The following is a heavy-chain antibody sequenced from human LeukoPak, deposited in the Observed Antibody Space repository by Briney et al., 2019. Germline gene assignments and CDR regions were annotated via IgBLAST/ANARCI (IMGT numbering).Heavy chain of an antibody. D-gene: IGHD3-9*01. CDR3: AKAVHFDWLLNS. V-gene: IGHV3-48*01. CDR1: GFTFSSNS. CDR2: ISSSSRAI. J-gene: IGHJ4*02. Sequence: GGSLRLSCADSGFTFSSNSMNWVRQAPGKGLEWVSYISSSSRAIYYADSVKGRFTISRDNAKNSLYLQMNSLRAEDTAIYYCAKAVHFDWLLNSLGQGTLVTVSS.